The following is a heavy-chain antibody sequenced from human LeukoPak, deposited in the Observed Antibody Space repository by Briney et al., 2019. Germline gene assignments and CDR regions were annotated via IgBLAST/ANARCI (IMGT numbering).Heavy chain of an antibody. V-gene: IGHV6-1*01. CDR3: ARYLGHHFDY. CDR2: TYYRSKWYN. J-gene: IGHJ4*02. Sequence: SQTLSLTCAISGGSVSSNSATWNWIRQSPSRGLEWLGRTYYRSKWYNDYAVSVKSRITIHPDTSKKQFSLQLNSVTPEDTAVYYCARYLGHHFDYWGQGTLVSVSS. D-gene: IGHD7-27*01. CDR1: GGSVSSNSAT.